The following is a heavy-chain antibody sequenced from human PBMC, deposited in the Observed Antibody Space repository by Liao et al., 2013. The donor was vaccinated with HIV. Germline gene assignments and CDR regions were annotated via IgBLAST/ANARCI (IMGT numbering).Heavy chain of an antibody. D-gene: IGHD2-15*01. CDR1: GGSFSGYF. V-gene: IGHV4-34*01. CDR3: ARKEDCSGVNCYGSFDY. Sequence: QVQLQQWGAGLLKPSETLSLTCAVYGGSFSGYFWSWIRQPPGKGLEWIGEINHGGSTNYNPSLKSRVTISLDTSKNQFSLKLSSVTAADTAVYFCARKEDCSGVNCYGSFDYWGQGTLVTVSS. J-gene: IGHJ4*02. CDR2: INHGGST.